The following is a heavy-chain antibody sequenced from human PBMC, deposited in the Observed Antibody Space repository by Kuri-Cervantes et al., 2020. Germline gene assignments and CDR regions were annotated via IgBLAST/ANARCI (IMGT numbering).Heavy chain of an antibody. V-gene: IGHV3-48*04. CDR2: ISSSGSTI. J-gene: IGHJ5*02. D-gene: IGHD3-22*01. CDR3: ARDRSTMILSPADP. CDR1: GFTFSSYA. Sequence: GGSLRLSCTASGFTFSSYAMHWVRQAPGKGLEWVSYISSSGSTIYYADSVKGRFTISRDNAKNSLYLQMNSLRAEDTAVYYCARDRSTMILSPADPWGQGTLVTVSS.